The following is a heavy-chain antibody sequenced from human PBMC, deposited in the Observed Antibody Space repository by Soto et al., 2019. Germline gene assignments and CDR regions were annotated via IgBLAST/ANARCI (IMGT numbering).Heavy chain of an antibody. J-gene: IGHJ5*01. CDR2: RKEDGSEK. CDR1: GFIFSNYW. D-gene: IGHD3-22*01. V-gene: IGHV3-7*04. CDR3: ARGAHYYDTSAYRWVES. Sequence: EVQLVDSGGGLVQPGGSLRLSCAAAGFIFSNYWMSWVRQAPGQGLEWVANRKEDGSEKYYVDTVKGRFTVSRDNAENSLSLQMRRLRAEDTAVYYCARGAHYYDTSAYRWVESWGQGTLVTVSS.